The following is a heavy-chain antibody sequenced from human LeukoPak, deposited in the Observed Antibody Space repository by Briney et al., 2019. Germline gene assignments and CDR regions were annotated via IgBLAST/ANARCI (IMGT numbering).Heavy chain of an antibody. V-gene: IGHV4-39*01. D-gene: IGHD2-8*01. Sequence: SETLSLTCTVSGGSISSSSYYWGWIRQPPGKGLEWIGSIYYSGSTYYNPSLKSRVTISVDTSKNQFSLKPSSVTAADTAVYYCARHGPIVLMVYARYYFDYWGQGTLVTVSS. J-gene: IGHJ4*02. CDR1: GGSISSSSYY. CDR3: ARHGPIVLMVYARYYFDY. CDR2: IYYSGST.